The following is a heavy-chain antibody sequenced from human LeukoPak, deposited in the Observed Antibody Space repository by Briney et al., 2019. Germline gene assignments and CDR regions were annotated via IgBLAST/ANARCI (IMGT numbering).Heavy chain of an antibody. CDR3: ARHYNSWYLRALDM. D-gene: IGHD6-13*01. V-gene: IGHV4-39*01. J-gene: IGHJ3*02. CDR2: IYYNENT. Sequence: SETLSLTCSVSGGSVSSKTYYWGWIRQSPGKGLEWIGSIYYNENTYYNPSLKRRITMAVDTSKNQFSLNLSSVTAADTALYFCARHYNSWYLRALDMWGQGTMVTVSS. CDR1: GGSVSSKTYY.